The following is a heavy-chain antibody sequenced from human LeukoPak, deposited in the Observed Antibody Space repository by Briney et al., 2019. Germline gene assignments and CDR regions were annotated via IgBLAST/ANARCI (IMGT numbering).Heavy chain of an antibody. CDR1: GFTFSSYA. D-gene: IGHD6-19*01. J-gene: IGHJ5*02. Sequence: GGSLRLSCAASGFTFSSYAMSWVRQAPGKGLEWVSAISGSGGSTYYADSVKGRFTISRDNSKNTLYLQMNGLRAEDTAVYYCAKDSSGWPDNWFDPWGQGTLVTVSS. CDR3: AKDSSGWPDNWFDP. CDR2: ISGSGGST. V-gene: IGHV3-23*01.